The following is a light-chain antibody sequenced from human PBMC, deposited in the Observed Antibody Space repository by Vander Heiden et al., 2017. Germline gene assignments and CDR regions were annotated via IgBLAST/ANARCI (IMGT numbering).Light chain of an antibody. CDR3: QQYNNWPRT. Sequence: EIVMTQSPATLSVSPGERATLSCRASQSVSSNLAWNRHNPGQAPRLLIYGASTRATGIPGRFSGSGSGTEFTLTISSLQSEDFGIYYCQQYNNWPRTFGQGTKVELK. V-gene: IGKV3-15*01. CDR2: GAS. J-gene: IGKJ1*01. CDR1: QSVSSN.